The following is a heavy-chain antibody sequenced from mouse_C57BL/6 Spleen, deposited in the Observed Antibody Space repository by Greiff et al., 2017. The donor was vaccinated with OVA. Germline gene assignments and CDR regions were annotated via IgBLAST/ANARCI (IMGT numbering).Heavy chain of an antibody. Sequence: QVHVKQPGAELVKPGASVKLSCKASGYTFTSYWMHWVKQRPGQGLEWIGMFHPYSGSTNYNEKFKSKATLTVDKYSSTAYMQLSSLTSDDSAVYYCARDSLDGYYGVSFWDGGQGTTLTVSS. J-gene: IGHJ2*01. V-gene: IGHV1-64*01. CDR2: FHPYSGST. CDR1: GYTFTSYW. CDR3: ARDSLDGYYGVSFWD. D-gene: IGHD2-3*01.